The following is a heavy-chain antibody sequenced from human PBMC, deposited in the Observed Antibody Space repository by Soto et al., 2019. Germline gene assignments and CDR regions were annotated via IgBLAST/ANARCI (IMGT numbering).Heavy chain of an antibody. CDR2: FIPILDMA. V-gene: IGHV1-69*02. D-gene: IGHD2-2*01. CDR3: AITYCPDNSCTRDFDI. CDR1: GGTFNTYT. J-gene: IGHJ4*02. Sequence: QVQVLQSGAEVKKPASSVKVSCKPSGGTFNTYTVNWVRLAPGHGLEWMGRFIPILDMANYAQKFQDRVTITADRSTFTAYMELNSLTSDDTDVYYCAITYCPDNSCTRDFDIWGPGTRVTVSS.